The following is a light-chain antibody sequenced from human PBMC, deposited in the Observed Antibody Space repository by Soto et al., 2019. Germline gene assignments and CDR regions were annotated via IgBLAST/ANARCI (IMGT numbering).Light chain of an antibody. CDR3: LQDASYPYT. CDR2: TIS. Sequence: AVQMTQSPSSLSASVGDRVTITCRASQDVRNDLGWYQQKPGQAPKLLIYTISTLQSGVPSSFSGSGSGTDFTLTISSLQPEDSATYYCLQDASYPYTFGQGTNLEI. V-gene: IGKV1-6*01. J-gene: IGKJ2*01. CDR1: QDVRND.